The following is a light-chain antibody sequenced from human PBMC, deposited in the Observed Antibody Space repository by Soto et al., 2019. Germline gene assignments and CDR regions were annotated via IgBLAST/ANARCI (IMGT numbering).Light chain of an antibody. J-gene: IGKJ2*01. CDR2: GAS. CDR1: QGISDY. CDR3: QQTFSAPVYT. Sequence: DIPMTQSPSFLSASIGDRVTITCRASQGISDYLNWYQQKPGKAPKLLIFGASSLQSGVPSRFSGSGSGTDFTLTISSLQPEDFATYSCQQTFSAPVYTFGQGTKLDIK. V-gene: IGKV1-39*01.